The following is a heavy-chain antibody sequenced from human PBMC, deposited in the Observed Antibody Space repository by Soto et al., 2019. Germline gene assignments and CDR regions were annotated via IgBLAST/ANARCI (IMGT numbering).Heavy chain of an antibody. J-gene: IGHJ5*02. V-gene: IGHV4-39*01. CDR1: GGSISSTSDY. CDR3: ATQEVGGSYVYTFDP. D-gene: IGHD1-26*01. CDR2: LYYGGTT. Sequence: SETLSLTCTVSGGSISSTSDYWGWIRQPPGKGLEWIGSLYYGGTTHYNPSLKSRVTISVDTSKNQFSLKLISVTAADTAVYYCATQEVGGSYVYTFDPWGQGTLVTVSS.